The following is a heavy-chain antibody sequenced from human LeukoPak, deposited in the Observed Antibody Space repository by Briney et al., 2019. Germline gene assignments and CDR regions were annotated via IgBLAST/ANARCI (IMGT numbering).Heavy chain of an antibody. Sequence: GGSLRLSCAASGFTVSSNYMSWVRQAPGKGLEWVSVIYSGGSTYYADSVKGRFTISRDNSKNTLYLQMNSLRAEDTAVYYCAKDRISYSNYPCGYWGQGTLVTVSS. D-gene: IGHD4-11*01. CDR1: GFTVSSNY. V-gene: IGHV3-53*05. J-gene: IGHJ4*02. CDR2: IYSGGST. CDR3: AKDRISYSNYPCGY.